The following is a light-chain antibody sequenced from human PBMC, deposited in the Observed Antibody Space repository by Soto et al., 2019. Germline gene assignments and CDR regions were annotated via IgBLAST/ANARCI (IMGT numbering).Light chain of an antibody. CDR2: DAS. V-gene: IGKV1D-13*01. J-gene: IGKJ2*01. CDR1: QGISSA. CDR3: QQFNNYPPT. Sequence: AIQLTQSPSSLSASVGDRVTITCRASQGISSALAWYQQKRGKAPKLLIYDASSLESVVPSRFSCSGSGTDFTLTISSLQAEDFATYYCQQFNNYPPTFGQGTKLEIK.